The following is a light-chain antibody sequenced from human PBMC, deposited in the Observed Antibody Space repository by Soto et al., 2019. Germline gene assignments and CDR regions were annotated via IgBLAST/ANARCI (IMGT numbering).Light chain of an antibody. CDR2: AAS. J-gene: IGKJ5*01. CDR3: QQSDHTPIA. V-gene: IGKV1-39*01. Sequence: DIQMTLSRSSLCRVGGDSSSSSWRAGQSISNYLNWYQQKPGKAPNLLIYAASTLQSGVPSRFSGSGSGTDFTLTISRLQPDDFATYYCQQSDHTPIAFGQGTRLEIK. CDR1: QSISNY.